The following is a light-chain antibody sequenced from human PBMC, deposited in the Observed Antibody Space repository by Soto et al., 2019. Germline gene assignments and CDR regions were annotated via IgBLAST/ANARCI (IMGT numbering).Light chain of an antibody. Sequence: EIVLTQSPGTLSLSPGERATLSCRASQSVSSIYLAWYQQKPGQAPRLLIYGASSRATGIPDRFSGSGSGTDFTLTISRLEPEDFAVYYCQQYGSSPPITFGQGTRLKIK. V-gene: IGKV3-20*01. CDR1: QSVSSIY. CDR3: QQYGSSPPIT. CDR2: GAS. J-gene: IGKJ5*01.